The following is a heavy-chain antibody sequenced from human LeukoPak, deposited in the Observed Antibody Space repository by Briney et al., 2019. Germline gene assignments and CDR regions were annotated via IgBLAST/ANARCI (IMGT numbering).Heavy chain of an antibody. J-gene: IGHJ4*02. CDR3: AWWAGIAAGRLPEDY. CDR1: GYTFTSYG. D-gene: IGHD6-6*01. Sequence: ASVKVSCKASGYTFTSYGISWVRQAPGQVLEWMGWISAYNGNTNYAQKLQGRVTMTTDTSTSTAYMELRSLRSDDTAVYYCAWWAGIAAGRLPEDYWGQGTLVTVSS. V-gene: IGHV1-18*01. CDR2: ISAYNGNT.